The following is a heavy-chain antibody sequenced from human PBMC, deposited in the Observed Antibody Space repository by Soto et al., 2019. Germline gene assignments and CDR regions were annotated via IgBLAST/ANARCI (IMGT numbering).Heavy chain of an antibody. J-gene: IGHJ4*02. CDR2: IIPVFGTT. CDR1: GDTFSDYP. V-gene: IGHV1-69*18. D-gene: IGHD3-10*01. Sequence: QVQLVQSGAELKKPGSSVKVSCKASGDTFSDYPINWVRQAPGAGLEWMGRIIPVFGTTNDAQRFEGRVTFTADESTNTAYMELRGLLSEDTAVYYCARDGGFGELKYWGPGTLVTVSS. CDR3: ARDGGFGELKY.